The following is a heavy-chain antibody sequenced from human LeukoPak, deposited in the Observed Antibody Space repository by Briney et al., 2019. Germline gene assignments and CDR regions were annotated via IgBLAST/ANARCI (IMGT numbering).Heavy chain of an antibody. CDR2: ISVSGGTT. V-gene: IGHV3-23*01. Sequence: GSLRLSCAASGFTFSTYATSWVRQAPGKGLEWVSAISVSGGTTFNADSVKGRFTISRDNSKNTLYLQMNSLRDEDTAVYYCARGATPDYWGQGTLVTVSS. J-gene: IGHJ4*02. CDR3: ARGATPDY. CDR1: GFTFSTYA.